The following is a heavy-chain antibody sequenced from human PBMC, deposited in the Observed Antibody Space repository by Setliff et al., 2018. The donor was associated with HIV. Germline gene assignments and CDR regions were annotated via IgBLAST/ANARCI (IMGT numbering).Heavy chain of an antibody. CDR1: GLTFSGFW. Sequence: PGGSLRLSCAASGLTFSGFWMSWVRQAPGKGLEWVANIKQDGREKYYVDSVEGRFSISRDNAKNSLFLQMTSLRAEDTAVYYCSMGHYTTSGWGQGALVTVSS. CDR3: SMGHYTTSG. D-gene: IGHD4-4*01. V-gene: IGHV3-7*01. CDR2: IKQDGREK. J-gene: IGHJ4*02.